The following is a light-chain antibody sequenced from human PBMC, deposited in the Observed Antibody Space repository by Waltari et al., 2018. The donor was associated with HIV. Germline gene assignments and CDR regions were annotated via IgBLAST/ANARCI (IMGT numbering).Light chain of an antibody. J-gene: IGLJ1*01. CDR2: KDS. CDR1: ALPKQY. CDR3: QSADSSGTYKV. Sequence: SYELTQPPSVSVSPGQTARIPCSGDALPKQYASWYQQKPGQAPVLVIYKDSERPSGIPERFSGSSSGTTVTLTISGVQAEDEADYYCQSADSSGTYKVFGTGTKVTVL. V-gene: IGLV3-25*03.